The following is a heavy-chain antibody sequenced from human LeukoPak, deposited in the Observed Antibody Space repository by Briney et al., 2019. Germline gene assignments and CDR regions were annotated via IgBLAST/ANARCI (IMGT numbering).Heavy chain of an antibody. Sequence: GGSLRLSCAASGFNFSAYWMHWVRQAPGKGLVWVSRINPDGSSTTYADSVKGRFTISRDNAKNTLYLQINSLRAEDTAVYYCARPSEMATIRDAFDVWGQGTMVSVSS. J-gene: IGHJ3*01. CDR3: ARPSEMATIRDAFDV. CDR2: INPDGSST. V-gene: IGHV3-74*03. D-gene: IGHD5-24*01. CDR1: GFNFSAYW.